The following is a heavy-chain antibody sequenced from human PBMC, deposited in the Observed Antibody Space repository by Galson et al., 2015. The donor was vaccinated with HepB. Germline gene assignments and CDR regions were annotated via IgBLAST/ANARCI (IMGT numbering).Heavy chain of an antibody. V-gene: IGHV1-69*13. CDR3: AIEGSGWYGEYFDY. J-gene: IGHJ4*02. CDR1: GGTFSSYA. CDR2: IIPIFGTA. D-gene: IGHD6-19*01. Sequence: SVKVSCKASGGTFSSYAISWVRQAPGQGLEWMGGIIPIFGTANYAQKFQGRVTITADESTSTAYMELSSLRSEDTAVYYCAIEGSGWYGEYFDYWGQGTLVTVSS.